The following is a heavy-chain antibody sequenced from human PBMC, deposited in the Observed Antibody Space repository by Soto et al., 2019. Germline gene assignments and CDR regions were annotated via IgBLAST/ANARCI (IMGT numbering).Heavy chain of an antibody. V-gene: IGHV4-59*01. CDR3: ARTTLAAAGRHYYYGMDV. J-gene: IGHJ6*02. CDR2: IYYSGST. CDR1: GGSISSYY. D-gene: IGHD6-13*01. Sequence: QVQLQESGPGLVKPSETLSLTCTVSGGSISSYYWSWIRQPPGKGLEWIGYIYYSGSTNYNPSLKSRVSISVDTSKNQFSLKLSSVTAADTAVYYCARTTLAAAGRHYYYGMDVWGQGTTVTVSS.